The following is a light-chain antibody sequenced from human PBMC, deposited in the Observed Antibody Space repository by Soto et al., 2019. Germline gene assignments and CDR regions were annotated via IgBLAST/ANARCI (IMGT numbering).Light chain of an antibody. CDR2: GAS. CDR1: QSVSSGY. V-gene: IGKV3-20*01. Sequence: EIVLTQSPATLSVSPGERVTLSCRASQSVSSGYLAWYQQKPGQAPRLLIYGASSRATGIPDRFSGSGSGTDFTLTISCLQSEDFATYYCQQYYSYPFTFGPGTKVDIK. CDR3: QQYYSYPFT. J-gene: IGKJ3*01.